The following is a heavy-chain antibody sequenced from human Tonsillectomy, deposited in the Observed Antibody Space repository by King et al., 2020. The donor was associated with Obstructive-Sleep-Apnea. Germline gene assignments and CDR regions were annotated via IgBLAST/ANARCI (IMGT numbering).Heavy chain of an antibody. CDR1: GFTFSSYA. D-gene: IGHD2-15*01. Sequence: GQLVESGGGLVQPGGSLRLSCAASGFTFSSYAMSWVRQAPGKGLEWVSAISGSGGSTYYADSVKGRFTISRDNTKNTLYLQMNSLRAEDTAVYYCAKVDPEEDIVVVDGAFDIWGQGTMVTVSS. V-gene: IGHV3-23*04. CDR2: ISGSGGST. J-gene: IGHJ3*02. CDR3: AKVDPEEDIVVVDGAFDI.